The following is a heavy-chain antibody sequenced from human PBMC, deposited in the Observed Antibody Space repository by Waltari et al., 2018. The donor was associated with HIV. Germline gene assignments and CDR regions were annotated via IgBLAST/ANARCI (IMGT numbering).Heavy chain of an antibody. CDR1: GCSVSNHW. D-gene: IGHD3-9*01. V-gene: IGHV3-74*01. J-gene: IGHJ4*02. Sequence: VQLVESGGGSIKTGGSLRLSCAGSGCSVSNHWMDLFRLGPGKWPVWVARINSEESTRNYADAVKGRFVISRDNSRNTVYLQLNSVKVEDTAVYFCARASHYIEFSTFDGDYYFDLWGRGTRVAVSS. CDR2: INSEESTR. CDR3: ARASHYIEFSTFDGDYYFDL.